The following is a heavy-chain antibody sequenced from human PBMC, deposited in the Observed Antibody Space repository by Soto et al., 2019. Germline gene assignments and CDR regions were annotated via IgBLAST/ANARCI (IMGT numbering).Heavy chain of an antibody. CDR3: AKVRGNWYFDL. CDR1: GFTFSSYA. Sequence: GGSLRLSCAASGFTFSSYAMTWVRQAPGKGLEWVSGISGSGATTSYADSVKGRFTISRDNSKNTLYLQMNSLRAEDTAVYYCAKVRGNWYFDLWGRGTLVTVSS. D-gene: IGHD6-13*01. V-gene: IGHV3-23*01. CDR2: ISGSGATT. J-gene: IGHJ2*01.